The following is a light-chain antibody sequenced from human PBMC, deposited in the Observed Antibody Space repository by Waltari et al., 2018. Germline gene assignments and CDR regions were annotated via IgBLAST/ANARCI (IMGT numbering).Light chain of an antibody. Sequence: DIQMTQSPFTLSASVGDRVTITCRGSQSVNGWLAWYQQKPGKAPKLLIYKASSLETGVPSRFSGSESGTEFSLTISSLQPDDSATYYCQQYSSYPWTFGQGTEVEIK. CDR1: QSVNGW. J-gene: IGKJ1*01. CDR3: QQYSSYPWT. CDR2: KAS. V-gene: IGKV1-5*03.